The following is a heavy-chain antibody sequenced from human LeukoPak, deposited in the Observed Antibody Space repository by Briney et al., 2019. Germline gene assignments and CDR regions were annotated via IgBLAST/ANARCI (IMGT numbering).Heavy chain of an antibody. J-gene: IGHJ5*02. CDR3: ARRMGRDGYNPNWFDP. V-gene: IGHV3-21*01. Sequence: GGSLRLSCSASGFTFSTSAMHWVRQAPGKGLEWVSSISGSSTYIYYADSVKGRFTISRDNAKNSLYLQMSSLRAEDTAVYYCARRMGRDGYNPNWFDPWGQGTLVTVSS. D-gene: IGHD5-24*01. CDR1: GFTFSTSA. CDR2: ISGSSTYI.